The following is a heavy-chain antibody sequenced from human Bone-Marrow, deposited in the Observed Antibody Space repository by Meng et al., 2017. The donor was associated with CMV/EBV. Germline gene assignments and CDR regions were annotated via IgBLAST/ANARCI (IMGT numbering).Heavy chain of an antibody. J-gene: IGHJ4*01. CDR1: GFTFSSYW. Sequence: GESLKISCAASGFTFSSYWMHWVRQAPGKGLEWVSYISYSGNTIYYADSVKGRFTISRDNAKNSLFLQMNSLRAEDTAVYYCARLLVTGNTDFDYWGQGMLVTVSS. CDR2: ISYSGNTI. CDR3: ARLLVTGNTDFDY. D-gene: IGHD1-7*01. V-gene: IGHV3-48*04.